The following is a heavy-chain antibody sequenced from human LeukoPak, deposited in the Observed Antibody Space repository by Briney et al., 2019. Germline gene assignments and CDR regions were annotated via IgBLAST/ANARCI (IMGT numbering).Heavy chain of an antibody. CDR1: GFTFSSYG. J-gene: IGHJ6*03. Sequence: GGSLRLSCAASGFTFSSYGMHWVRQAPGKGLEWVAFRRYDGSNKYYADSVKGRFTISRDNSKNTLYLQMNSLRAEDTAVYYCAKDPGFWSGYYYYYMDVWGKGTTVTVSS. V-gene: IGHV3-30*02. CDR3: AKDPGFWSGYYYYYMDV. D-gene: IGHD3-3*01. CDR2: RRYDGSNK.